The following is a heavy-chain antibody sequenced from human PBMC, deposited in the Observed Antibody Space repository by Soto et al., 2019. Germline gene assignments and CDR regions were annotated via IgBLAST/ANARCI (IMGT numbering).Heavy chain of an antibody. Sequence: SGGSLRLSCAASGFTFRNYGMNWVRQAPGKGLEWVSYIGIGSSTKYYADSVKGRFTISRDNAKNSLYLQMNSLRAEDTAVYYCARDQLYFKYISGRPLNAFDVWGQGTMVTVSS. CDR1: GFTFRNYG. V-gene: IGHV3-48*01. CDR2: IGIGSSTK. J-gene: IGHJ3*01. D-gene: IGHD3-22*01. CDR3: ARDQLYFKYISGRPLNAFDV.